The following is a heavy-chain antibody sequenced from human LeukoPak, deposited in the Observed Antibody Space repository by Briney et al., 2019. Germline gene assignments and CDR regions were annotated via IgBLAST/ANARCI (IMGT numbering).Heavy chain of an antibody. CDR3: ARSTVGREGYYYYYGMDV. CDR1: GGSISSGGYY. J-gene: IGHJ6*02. CDR2: IYYSGST. D-gene: IGHD4-17*01. V-gene: IGHV4-31*03. Sequence: SQTLSLTCTVSGGSISSGGYYWSWIRQHPGKGLEWIGYIYYSGSTYYNPSLKSRVTISVDTSKNQFSLKLSSVTAADTAVYYCARSTVGREGYYYYYGMDVWGQGITVTVSS.